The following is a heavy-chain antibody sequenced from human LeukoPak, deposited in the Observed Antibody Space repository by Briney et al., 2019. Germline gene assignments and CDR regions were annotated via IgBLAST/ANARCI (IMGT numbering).Heavy chain of an antibody. V-gene: IGHV3-30*18. CDR1: GFTFSAYH. D-gene: IGHD6-19*01. Sequence: GGSLRLSCAASGFTFSAYHINWVRQAPGKGLEWVAVISYDGSNKYYADSVKGRFTISRDNSKNTLYLQMNSLRAEDTAVYYCAKDSGLGIAVAGDLDYWGQGTLVTVSS. J-gene: IGHJ4*02. CDR3: AKDSGLGIAVAGDLDY. CDR2: ISYDGSNK.